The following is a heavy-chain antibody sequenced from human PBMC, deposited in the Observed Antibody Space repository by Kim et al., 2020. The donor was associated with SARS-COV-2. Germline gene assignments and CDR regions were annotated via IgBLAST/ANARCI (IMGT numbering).Heavy chain of an antibody. CDR2: IWYDGSNK. D-gene: IGHD1-1*01. CDR3: AKGLNWNDGNYFDY. J-gene: IGHJ4*02. CDR1: GFTFSSYG. V-gene: IGHV3-33*06. Sequence: GGSLRLSCAASGFTFSSYGMHWVRQAPGKGLEWVAVIWYDGSNKYYADSVKGRFTISRDNSKNTLYLQMNSLRAEDTAVYYCAKGLNWNDGNYFDYWGQGTLVTVSS.